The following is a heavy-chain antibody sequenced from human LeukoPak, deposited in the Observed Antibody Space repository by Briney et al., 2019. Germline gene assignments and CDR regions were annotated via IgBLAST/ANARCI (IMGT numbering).Heavy chain of an antibody. D-gene: IGHD3-22*01. CDR2: IYYSGST. Sequence: SETLSLTCTVSGGSISSSSYYWGWIRQPPGKGLEWIGSIYYSGSTYYNPSLKSRVTISVDTSKNQFSLKLSSVTAADTAVYYCAGNYYDSSGLSNPFDYWGQGTLVTVSS. V-gene: IGHV4-39*01. CDR3: AGNYYDSSGLSNPFDY. J-gene: IGHJ4*02. CDR1: GGSISSSSYY.